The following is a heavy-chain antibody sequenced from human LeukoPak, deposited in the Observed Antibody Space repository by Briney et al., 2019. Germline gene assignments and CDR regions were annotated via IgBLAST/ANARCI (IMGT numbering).Heavy chain of an antibody. J-gene: IGHJ3*02. CDR2: IYYSGST. D-gene: IGHD3-10*01. CDR3: ARGQAMLSFGESWADAFDI. CDR1: GGSISSGGYY. Sequence: SQTLSLTCTVSGGSISSGGYYWSWIRQHPGKGLEWIGYIYYSGSTYYNPSLKSPVTISVDTSKNQFSLKLSSVTAADTAVYYCARGQAMLSFGESWADAFDIWGQGTMVTVSS. V-gene: IGHV4-31*01.